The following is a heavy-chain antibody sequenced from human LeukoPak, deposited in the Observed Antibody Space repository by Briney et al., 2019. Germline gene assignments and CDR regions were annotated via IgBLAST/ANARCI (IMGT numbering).Heavy chain of an antibody. D-gene: IGHD2-2*01. V-gene: IGHV3-48*03. CDR3: AKDLSRGYCSSTSCYNWFDP. J-gene: IGHJ5*02. CDR1: GFTFSNYE. CDR2: ISSSGNTI. Sequence: QPGGSLRLSCAASGFTFSNYEMNWVRQAPGKGLEWLSYISSSGNTIYYADSVKGRFTISRDNSKNTLYLQMNSLRAEDTAVYYCAKDLSRGYCSSTSCYNWFDPWGQGTLVTVSS.